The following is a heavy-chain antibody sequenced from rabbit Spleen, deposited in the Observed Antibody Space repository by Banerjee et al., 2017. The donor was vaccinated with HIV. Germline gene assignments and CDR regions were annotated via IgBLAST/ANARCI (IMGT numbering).Heavy chain of an antibody. V-gene: IGHV1S45*01. CDR2: IDTGSSGFT. CDR1: GFDLSNYD. J-gene: IGHJ6*01. D-gene: IGHD1-1*01. Sequence: QEQLEESGGGLVKPGASPTLTCKASGFDLSNYDMCWVRQAPGKGLEWIACIDTGSSGFTYFATWAKGRFTCSKTSSTTVTLQMTRLTAADTATYFCARDTSSSFSSYGMDLWGQGTLVTVS. CDR3: ARDTSSSFSSYGMDL.